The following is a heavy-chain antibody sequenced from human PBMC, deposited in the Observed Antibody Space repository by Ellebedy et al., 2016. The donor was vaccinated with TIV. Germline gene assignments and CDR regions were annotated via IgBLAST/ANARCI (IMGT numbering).Heavy chain of an antibody. D-gene: IGHD5-18*01. V-gene: IGHV1-18*01. Sequence: AASVKVSCKASGYTFTSYGISWVRQAPGQGLEWMGWISAYNGNTNYAQKLQGRVTMTTDTSTSTAYMELRSLRSDDTAVYYCARDRLRALSLQGEYVGDTAMAYWGQGTLVTVSS. J-gene: IGHJ4*02. CDR2: ISAYNGNT. CDR1: GYTFTSYG. CDR3: ARDRLRALSLQGEYVGDTAMAY.